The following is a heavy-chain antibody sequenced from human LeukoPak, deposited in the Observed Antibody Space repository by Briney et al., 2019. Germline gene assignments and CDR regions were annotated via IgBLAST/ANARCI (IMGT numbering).Heavy chain of an antibody. V-gene: IGHV3-48*03. Sequence: GGSLRLSCAASGFTFSSYEMNWVRQAPGKGLEWVSYITSSGSTIYYADSVKGRFTISRDNAKNSRYLQMNSLRAEDTAVYYCAREVNSAYDQFDYWGQGTLVTVSS. D-gene: IGHD5-12*01. CDR3: AREVNSAYDQFDY. J-gene: IGHJ4*02. CDR2: ITSSGSTI. CDR1: GFTFSSYE.